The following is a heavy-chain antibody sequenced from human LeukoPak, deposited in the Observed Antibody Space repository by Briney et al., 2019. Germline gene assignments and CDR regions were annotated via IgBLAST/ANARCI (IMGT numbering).Heavy chain of an antibody. CDR2: ISSSGSTI. D-gene: IGHD4-17*01. V-gene: IGHV3-11*01. CDR3: ARVKYGDYVYYYYYGMDV. J-gene: IGHJ6*02. CDR1: GFTFSDYY. Sequence: GGSLRLSCAASGFTFSDYYMSWIRQAPGKGLEWVSYISSSGSTIYYADSVKGRFTISRDNAKNSLYLQMNSLRAEDTAVYYCARVKYGDYVYYYYYGMDVWGQGTTVTVSS.